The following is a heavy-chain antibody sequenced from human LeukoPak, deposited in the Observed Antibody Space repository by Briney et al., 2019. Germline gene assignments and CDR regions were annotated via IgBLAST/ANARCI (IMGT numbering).Heavy chain of an antibody. V-gene: IGHV4-59*12. CDR2: IYSSGSA. D-gene: IGHD4-17*01. J-gene: IGHJ4*02. CDR1: GSSINNNF. Sequence: PSETLSLTCTVSGSSINNNFWTWIRQPPGKGLEWIGYIYSSGSANYNPSIKSRVIISGDTSKNQISLKLTSVTAADTAVYYCARGTMTTVTYYFDYWGQGTLVTVSS. CDR3: ARGTMTTVTYYFDY.